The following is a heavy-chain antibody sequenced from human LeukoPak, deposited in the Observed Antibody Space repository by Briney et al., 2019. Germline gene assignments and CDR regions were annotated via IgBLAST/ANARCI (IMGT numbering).Heavy chain of an antibody. CDR2: IYYSGST. CDR1: GGSISSYY. D-gene: IGHD3-3*01. CDR3: ARDAVINDFWSPYYYYGMDV. Sequence: SETLSLTCTVSGGSISSYYWSWIRQSPGKGLEWIGYIYYSGSTNYNPSLKSRVTISVDTSKNQFSLKLSSVTAADTAVYYCARDAVINDFWSPYYYYGMDVWGQGTTVTVSS. J-gene: IGHJ6*02. V-gene: IGHV4-59*01.